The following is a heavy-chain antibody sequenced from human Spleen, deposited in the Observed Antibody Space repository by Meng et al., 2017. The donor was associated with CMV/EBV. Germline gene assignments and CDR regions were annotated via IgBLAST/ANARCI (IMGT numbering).Heavy chain of an antibody. J-gene: IGHJ6*02. D-gene: IGHD6-13*01. V-gene: IGHV3-21*06. CDR2: ISGSSTYT. Sequence: GESLKISCAASGFTFTNYWMTWVRQAPGKGLEWVSSISGSSTYTHYADSVKGRFTISRDNAKNSLYLQMNSLRADDTAVYYCARDIAAAGTYYYFFAMDVWGQGTTVTVSS. CDR1: GFTFTNYW. CDR3: ARDIAAAGTYYYFFAMDV.